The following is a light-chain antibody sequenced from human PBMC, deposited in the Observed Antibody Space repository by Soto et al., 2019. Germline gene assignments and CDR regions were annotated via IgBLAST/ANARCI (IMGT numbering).Light chain of an antibody. CDR2: AAS. CDR3: QQSYRTPYT. CDR1: QGISNY. Sequence: DIQMTQSPSSLSASVGDRVTITCRASQGISNYLIWYQQRQGKAPKLLMYAASNLVSGVPSRFSGSGSGTEFTLTISSLQPEDFATYYCQQSYRTPYTFGQGTKLETK. V-gene: IGKV1-39*01. J-gene: IGKJ2*01.